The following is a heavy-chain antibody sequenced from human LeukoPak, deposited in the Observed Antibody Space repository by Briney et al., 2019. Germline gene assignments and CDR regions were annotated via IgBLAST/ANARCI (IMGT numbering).Heavy chain of an antibody. V-gene: IGHV3-30*18. D-gene: IGHD1-14*01. J-gene: IGHJ6*02. CDR1: GGSISSYY. CDR2: ISYDGSNK. CDR3: AKGVAGYYYGMDV. Sequence: LSLTCTVSGGSISSYYWSWIRQPPGKGLEWVAVISYDGSNKYYADSVKGRFTISRDNSKNTLYLQMNSLRAEDTAVYYCAKGVAGYYYGMDVWGQGTTVTVSS.